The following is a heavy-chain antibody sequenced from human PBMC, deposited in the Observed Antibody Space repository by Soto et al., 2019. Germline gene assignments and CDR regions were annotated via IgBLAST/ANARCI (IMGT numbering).Heavy chain of an antibody. CDR3: ARLESSGYYVYFQH. CDR1: GYTFTSYA. CDR2: INAGNGNT. Sequence: QVQLVQSGAEVKKPGASVKVSCKASGYTFTSYAMHWVRQAPGQRLEWMGWINAGNGNTKYSQKFQGRVTITRDTSASTAYMELSSLRSEDTAVYYCARLESSGYYVYFQHWGQGTLVTVSS. D-gene: IGHD3-22*01. J-gene: IGHJ1*01. V-gene: IGHV1-3*01.